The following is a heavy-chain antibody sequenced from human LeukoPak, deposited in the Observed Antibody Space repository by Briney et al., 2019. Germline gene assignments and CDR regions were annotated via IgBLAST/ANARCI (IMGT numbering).Heavy chain of an antibody. D-gene: IGHD6-13*01. Sequence: SETLSLTCTVSGGSISSESYYWSWIRQPAGKALEWIGRINTSGNINYNPSLKSRVTLSVDTSNNQFSLKLSSLTAADMAVYYCARGLSSSWYWFDTWGQGTLVTVSS. CDR2: INTSGNI. CDR1: GGSISSESYY. J-gene: IGHJ5*02. V-gene: IGHV4-61*02. CDR3: ARGLSSSWYWFDT.